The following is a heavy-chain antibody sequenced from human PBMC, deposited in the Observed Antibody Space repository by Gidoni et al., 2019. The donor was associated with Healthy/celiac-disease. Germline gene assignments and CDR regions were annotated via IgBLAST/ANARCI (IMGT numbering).Heavy chain of an antibody. CDR2: INHSGST. CDR1: GGSFSGYY. D-gene: IGHD4-17*01. V-gene: IGHV4-34*01. J-gene: IGHJ2*01. Sequence: QVQLQQWGAGLLKPSKPLSLTCSVYGGSFSGYYWSWIRQPPGKGLYWIGEINHSGSTNYNPSLKSRVTISVDTSKNQFSLKLSSVTAADTAVYYCARGDGDDWYFDLWGRGTLVTVSS. CDR3: ARGDGDDWYFDL.